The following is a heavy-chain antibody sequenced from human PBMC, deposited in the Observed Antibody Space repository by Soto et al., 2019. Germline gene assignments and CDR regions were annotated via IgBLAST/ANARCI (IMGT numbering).Heavy chain of an antibody. V-gene: IGHV1-3*01. CDR2: INAGNGNT. CDR1: GYTFTSYA. CDR3: ARERHYDFWSGKTSFDD. Sequence: ASVKVSCKASGYTFTSYAMHWVRQAPGQRLEWMGWINAGNGNTKYSQKFQGRVTITRDTSASTAYMELSSLRSEDTAVYYCARERHYDFWSGKTSFDDWGQGTLVTVSS. J-gene: IGHJ4*02. D-gene: IGHD3-3*01.